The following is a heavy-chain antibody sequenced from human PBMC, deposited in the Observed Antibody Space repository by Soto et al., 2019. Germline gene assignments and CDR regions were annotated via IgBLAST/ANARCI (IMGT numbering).Heavy chain of an antibody. CDR1: GFTFSKHG. V-gene: IGHV3-30*18. Sequence: QVQLVESGGGVVQPGRSLRLSCAASGFTFSKHGIHWVRQAPGKGLEWVAVISYDGSSQYYADSVKGRFTISRDNSKNTVYLQMTTLSREDAAVYYCAKAHGYSSGWRADSWGQGTRVTVSA. CDR2: ISYDGSSQ. J-gene: IGHJ4*02. CDR3: AKAHGYSSGWRADS. D-gene: IGHD6-19*01.